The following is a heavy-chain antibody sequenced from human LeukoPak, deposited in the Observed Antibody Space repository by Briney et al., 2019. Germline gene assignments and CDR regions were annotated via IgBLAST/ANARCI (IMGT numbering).Heavy chain of an antibody. D-gene: IGHD2-2*01. J-gene: IGHJ4*02. CDR2: IGAAGSTI. CDR1: GFTFSSYS. CDR3: ARDSSTYAGPPDY. Sequence: GGSLRLSCAASGFTFSSYSMNWVRQAPGKGLEWVSYIGAAGSTIYYADSVKGRFTISRDNAKNSLFLQMNSLRAEDTALYYCARDSSTYAGPPDYWGQGTLVTVSS. V-gene: IGHV3-48*01.